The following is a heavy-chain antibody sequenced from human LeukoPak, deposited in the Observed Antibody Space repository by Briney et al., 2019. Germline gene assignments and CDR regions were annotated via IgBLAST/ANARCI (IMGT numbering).Heavy chain of an antibody. CDR3: AKDGGYSSGWYFDY. CDR1: GFTFSSYW. D-gene: IGHD6-19*01. Sequence: PGGSLRFSCAASGFTFSSYWMSWVRQTPGKGLEWVANIKQDESEKYYVDSVKGRFTISRDNAKNSLYLQMNSLRAEDTAVYYCAKDGGYSSGWYFDYWGQGTLVTVSS. J-gene: IGHJ4*02. CDR2: IKQDESEK. V-gene: IGHV3-7*01.